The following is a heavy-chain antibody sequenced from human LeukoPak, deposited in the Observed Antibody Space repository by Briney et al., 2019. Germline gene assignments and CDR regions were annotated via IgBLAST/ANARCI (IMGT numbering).Heavy chain of an antibody. V-gene: IGHV4-59*08. J-gene: IGHJ4*02. Sequence: PSETLSLTCTVSGGSISSYYWSWIRQPPGKGLEWIGYIYYSGSTNYNPSLKSRVTISVDTSKNQFSLKLSSVTAADTAVYYCARHDLDTAMVKFDYWGQGTLVTVPS. CDR2: IYYSGST. D-gene: IGHD5-18*01. CDR1: GGSISSYY. CDR3: ARHDLDTAMVKFDY.